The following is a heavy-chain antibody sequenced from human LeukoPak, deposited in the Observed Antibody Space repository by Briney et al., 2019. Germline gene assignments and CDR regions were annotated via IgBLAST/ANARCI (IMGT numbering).Heavy chain of an antibody. V-gene: IGHV4-39*01. D-gene: IGHD5-18*01. CDR2: IYYSGKS. CDR3: VRHTGYNCGPSDH. CDR1: GGSISSNGFY. Sequence: PSETLSLTCTVSGGSISSNGFYWGWIRQPPGRGLEWIGSIYYSGKSYYYPSLKSRVTISVDTSKNRFSLKVSSVTAADTAVYYCVRHTGYNCGPSDHWGQGALVSVSS. J-gene: IGHJ4*02.